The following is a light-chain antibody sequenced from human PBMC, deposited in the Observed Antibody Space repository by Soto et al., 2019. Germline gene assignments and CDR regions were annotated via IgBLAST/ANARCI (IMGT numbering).Light chain of an antibody. J-gene: IGKJ1*01. Sequence: ETLMTQSPATLCVSPGERATLSCRASQSVNNNLAWYQQKLGQAPRVLIYGASTRATGIPARFTGSGSGTEFILTITSLQSEDSAVYYCQEYNTWPWTFGQGTKVDI. CDR3: QEYNTWPWT. V-gene: IGKV3-15*01. CDR1: QSVNNN. CDR2: GAS.